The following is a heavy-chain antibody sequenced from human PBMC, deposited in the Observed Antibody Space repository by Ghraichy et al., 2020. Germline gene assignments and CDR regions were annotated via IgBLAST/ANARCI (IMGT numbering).Heavy chain of an antibody. CDR1: GFTFSSYT. V-gene: IGHV3-48*02. CDR3: AKEAVTGTYNWFDS. J-gene: IGHJ5*01. Sequence: GESLNISCVASGFTFSSYTMNWVRQAPGKGLEWVSYISSSGSTIYYADSVKGRFTISRDNAKNSLYLQMNSLRDEDTAVYFCAKEAVTGTYNWFDSWGQGPLPPVP. CDR2: ISSSGSTI. D-gene: IGHD6-19*01.